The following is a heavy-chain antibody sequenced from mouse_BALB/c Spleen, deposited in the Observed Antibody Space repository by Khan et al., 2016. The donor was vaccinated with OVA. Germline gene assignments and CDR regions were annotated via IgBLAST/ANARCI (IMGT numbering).Heavy chain of an antibody. CDR2: INSNTGEA. V-gene: IGHV9-3-1*01. D-gene: IGHD3-3*01. Sequence: QVQLVQSGPELKKSGETVKISCKASGYTFTNYGMNWVKQAPGKGLKWMGWINSNTGEATYADDFKGRFAFSLETSASPAYLQIKNLKHEDTATYFCVRGGRRAMDYWGQGTSVTVSS. J-gene: IGHJ4*01. CDR3: VRGGRRAMDY. CDR1: GYTFTNYG.